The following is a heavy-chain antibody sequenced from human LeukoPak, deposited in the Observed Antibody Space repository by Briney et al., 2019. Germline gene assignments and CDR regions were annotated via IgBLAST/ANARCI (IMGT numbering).Heavy chain of an antibody. CDR3: ARVDTDSDP. Sequence: ASVKVSCKASGGTFRSGSINWVRQAPGQGLEWMGRIVPMPDITTYSQTFQGRVTITADKSTSTAYMELSSLRSEDTAVYYCARVDTDSDPWGQGTLVTVSS. J-gene: IGHJ5*02. CDR2: IVPMPDIT. CDR1: GGTFRSGS. V-gene: IGHV1-69*02.